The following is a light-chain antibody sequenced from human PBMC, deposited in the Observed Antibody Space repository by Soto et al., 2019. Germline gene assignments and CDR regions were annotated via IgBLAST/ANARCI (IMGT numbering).Light chain of an antibody. CDR3: QQYYSTPRT. J-gene: IGKJ2*01. V-gene: IGKV4-1*01. CDR2: WAS. CDR1: QSLLDSSNNKNY. Sequence: DIVMTQSPDSLAVSLGERATINCKSSQSLLDSSNNKNYFAWYQQKPGQPPKLLIYWASTRESGVPDRFSGSGSGTDFTLTISSLQAEDVAVYYCQQYYSTPRTFGQGTKLEIK.